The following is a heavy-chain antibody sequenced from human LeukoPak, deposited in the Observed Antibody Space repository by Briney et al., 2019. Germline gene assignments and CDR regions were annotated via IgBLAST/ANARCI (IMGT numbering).Heavy chain of an antibody. Sequence: NASETLSLTCAVYGGSFSGYYWSWIRQPPGKGLEWIGEINHSGSTNYNPSLKSRVTISVDTSKNQFSLKLSSVTAADTAVYYCASYDFWSGYYTDNWGQGTLVTVSS. V-gene: IGHV4-34*01. CDR2: INHSGST. D-gene: IGHD3-3*01. CDR1: GGSFSGYY. J-gene: IGHJ4*02. CDR3: ASYDFWSGYYTDN.